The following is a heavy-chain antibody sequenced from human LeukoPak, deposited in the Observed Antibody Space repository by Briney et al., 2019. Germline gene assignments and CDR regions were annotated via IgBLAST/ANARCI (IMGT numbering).Heavy chain of an antibody. Sequence: ASVKVSCTASGYTFTRYDINWVRQATGQGLEWMGWINLNSGNTGYAQKFKGRVTITRDTSIRTAYLEVSSLKSEDTAVYYCARVDGSPDYWGQGTLLTVSS. V-gene: IGHV1-8*03. D-gene: IGHD2-15*01. J-gene: IGHJ4*02. CDR1: GYTFTRYD. CDR3: ARVDGSPDY. CDR2: INLNSGNT.